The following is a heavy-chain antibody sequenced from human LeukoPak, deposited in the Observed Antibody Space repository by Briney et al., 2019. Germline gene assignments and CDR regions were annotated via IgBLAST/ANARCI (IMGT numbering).Heavy chain of an antibody. D-gene: IGHD4-23*01. CDR3: YGGNSLGWNWFDP. Sequence: GGSLRLSCAASGFTFSSYAMSWVRQAPGKGLEWASAISGSGGSTYYADSVKGRFTISRDNSKNTLYLQMNSLRAEDTAVYYCYGGNSLGWNWFDPWGQGTLVTVSS. V-gene: IGHV3-23*01. CDR2: ISGSGGST. CDR1: GFTFSSYA. J-gene: IGHJ5*02.